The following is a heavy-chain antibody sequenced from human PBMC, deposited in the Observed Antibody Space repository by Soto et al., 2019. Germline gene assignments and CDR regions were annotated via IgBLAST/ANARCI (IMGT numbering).Heavy chain of an antibody. CDR2: ISSSSSYI. D-gene: IGHD6-19*01. J-gene: IGHJ6*02. Sequence: EVQLVESGGGLVKPGGSLRLSCAASGFTFSSYSMNWVRQAPGKGLEWVSSISSSSSYIYYADSVKGRFTISRDNATNPLYLQMNSLRAEDTAVYYCARDLSGTTRSSSGWSGYGMDVGGQGTTVTVSS. CDR1: GFTFSSYS. V-gene: IGHV3-21*01. CDR3: ARDLSGTTRSSSGWSGYGMDV.